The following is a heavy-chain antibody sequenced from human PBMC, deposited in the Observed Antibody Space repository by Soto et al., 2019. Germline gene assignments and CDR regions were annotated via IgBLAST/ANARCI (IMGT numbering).Heavy chain of an antibody. Sequence: GGSLRLSCAASGFTFSDHYMDCVRQAPGKGLEWIVRIKNKDNGYTTQYTASVNGRFAISRDDSMRSLVLQMSRLRTDDTAVYFCARGGIWFDESLAYGMDVWGQGTTVTVSS. CDR2: IKNKDNGYTT. J-gene: IGHJ6*02. CDR3: ARGGIWFDESLAYGMDV. D-gene: IGHD3-10*01. CDR1: GFTFSDHY. V-gene: IGHV3-72*01.